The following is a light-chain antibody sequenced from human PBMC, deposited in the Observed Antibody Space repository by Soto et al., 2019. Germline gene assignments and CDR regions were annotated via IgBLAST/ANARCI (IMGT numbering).Light chain of an antibody. CDR3: QQYKSYLYT. CDR2: KAS. V-gene: IGKV1-5*03. Sequence: DIQMTQSPSTLSASVGDRVTITCRASQSISSWLAWYQQKPGKAPKLLIYKASTLESGVPSRFSGIGSGTEFTLTISSLQPDDFATYYCQQYKSYLYTFGQGTKLEIK. J-gene: IGKJ2*01. CDR1: QSISSW.